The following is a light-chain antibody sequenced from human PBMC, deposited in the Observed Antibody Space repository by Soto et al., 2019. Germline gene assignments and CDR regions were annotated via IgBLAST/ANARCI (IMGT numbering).Light chain of an antibody. CDR3: QQYNSYPWT. Sequence: DIQMTQSPSTLSASVGDRVTITCRASQRISRWLAWYQQKPGKAPNLLIYKASNLESGVPSRFSGSGSGTEFTLTISSLQPDDFATYYCQQYNSYPWTFGQGTKVEIK. V-gene: IGKV1-5*03. J-gene: IGKJ1*01. CDR1: QRISRW. CDR2: KAS.